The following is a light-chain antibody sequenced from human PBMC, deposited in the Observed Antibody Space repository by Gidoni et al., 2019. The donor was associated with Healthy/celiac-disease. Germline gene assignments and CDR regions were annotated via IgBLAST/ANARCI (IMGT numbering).Light chain of an antibody. CDR1: QSVSSY. V-gene: IGKV3-11*01. CDR2: DAS. Sequence: EIVLTQSPATLSLSPGERATLSCRASQSVSSYLAWYQQKPGQAPRLLIYDASNRATGIPARFSGSGSGTDFTLTISSLDPEDFAVYYCQQRSNWPLLTFGQGTKLEFK. J-gene: IGKJ2*01. CDR3: QQRSNWPLLT.